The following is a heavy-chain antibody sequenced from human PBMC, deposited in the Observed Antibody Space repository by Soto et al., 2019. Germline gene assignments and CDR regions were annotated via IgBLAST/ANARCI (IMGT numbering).Heavy chain of an antibody. CDR2: IYYSGST. CDR3: AREAYDFWTNSYREGYYYYGMDV. CDR1: GGSISSYY. V-gene: IGHV4-59*12. J-gene: IGHJ6*02. Sequence: SETLSLTCTVSGGSISSYYWSWIRQPPGKGLEWIGYIYYSGSTNYNPSLKSRVTISVDTSKNQFSLQLNSVTPEDTAVYYCAREAYDFWTNSYREGYYYYGMDVWGQGTTVTVS. D-gene: IGHD3-3*01.